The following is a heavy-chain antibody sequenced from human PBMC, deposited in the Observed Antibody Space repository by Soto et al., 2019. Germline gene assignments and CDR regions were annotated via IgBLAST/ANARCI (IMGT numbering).Heavy chain of an antibody. CDR3: ATRKYYYDSSGYGAPAN. CDR2: IIPIFGTA. CDR1: GGTFSSYA. Sequence: KVSCKASGGTFSSYAISWVRQAPGQGLEWMGGIIPIFGTANYAQKFQGRVTITADESTSTAYMELSSLRSEDTAVYYCATRKYYYDSSGYGAPANWGQGTLVTVSS. V-gene: IGHV1-69*01. D-gene: IGHD3-22*01. J-gene: IGHJ4*02.